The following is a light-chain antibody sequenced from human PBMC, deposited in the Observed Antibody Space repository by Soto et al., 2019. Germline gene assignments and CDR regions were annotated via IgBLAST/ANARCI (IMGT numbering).Light chain of an antibody. CDR2: GVS. J-gene: IGKJ2*01. V-gene: IGKV3-20*01. CDR3: QQYSSLPHT. CDR1: QSVTNNY. Sequence: ESVLTQSPGTLSLSPGEKATLSCRATQSVTNNYFAWYQQKPGQSPRLLIDGVSSRATDIPDRFSGSGSGTDCRVPLSRLEPEDFVVYYCQQYSSLPHTFGQGTKLEVK.